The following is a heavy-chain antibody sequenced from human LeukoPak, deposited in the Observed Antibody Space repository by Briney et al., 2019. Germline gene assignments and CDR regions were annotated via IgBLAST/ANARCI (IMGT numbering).Heavy chain of an antibody. CDR1: GGSFSGYY. V-gene: IGHV4-34*01. CDR3: ARGAQTYYDKAPVDY. D-gene: IGHD3-22*01. CDR2: INHSGST. J-gene: IGHJ4*02. Sequence: SETLSLTCAVYGGSFSGYYWSWIRQPPGKGLDGIGEINHSGSTNYNPSLKSRVTISVDTSKSQFSLKLNSMTAADTAVYYCARGAQTYYDKAPVDYWGQGTLVTVSS.